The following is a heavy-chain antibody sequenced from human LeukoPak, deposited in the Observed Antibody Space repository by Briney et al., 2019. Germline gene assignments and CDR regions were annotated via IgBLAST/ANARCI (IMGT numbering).Heavy chain of an antibody. Sequence: GASVKVSCKASGYTFTSYYMHWVRQAPGQGLEWVGIINPSGGSTSYAQKFQGRVTMTRDTSTSTVYMELSSLRSEDTAVYYCASFNCGGDCYLDYWGQGTLVTVSS. CDR3: ASFNCGGDCYLDY. CDR2: INPSGGST. CDR1: GYTFTSYY. D-gene: IGHD2-21*02. J-gene: IGHJ4*02. V-gene: IGHV1-46*01.